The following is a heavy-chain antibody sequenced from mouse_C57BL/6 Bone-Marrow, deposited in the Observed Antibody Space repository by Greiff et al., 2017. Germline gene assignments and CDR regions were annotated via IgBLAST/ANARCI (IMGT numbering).Heavy chain of an antibody. CDR2: ISDGGSYT. CDR1: GFTFSSYA. V-gene: IGHV5-4*03. D-gene: IGHD2-5*01. Sequence: EVKLVESGGGLVKPGGSLKLSCAASGFTFSSYAMSWVRQTPEKRLEWVATISDGGSYTYYPDNVKGRFTISRDNAKNNLYLQMSQLKSEDTAMYYCARPSFYSNWWVAWFSYWGQGTLVNVSA. CDR3: ARPSFYSNWWVAWFSY. J-gene: IGHJ3*01.